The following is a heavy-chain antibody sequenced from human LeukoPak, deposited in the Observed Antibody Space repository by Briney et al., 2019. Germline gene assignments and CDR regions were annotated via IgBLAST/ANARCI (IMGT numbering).Heavy chain of an antibody. J-gene: IGHJ4*02. V-gene: IGHV5-51*03. Sequence: GESLKITCKGPGYSFSRYWNAWVRQRPGKGLEWMGIIYPGGSETRYDPSFQGQVTISADSSTSTAYLQWSSLRASDTAMYYCARASRDGYNQNFDHWGQGTLVTVSS. CDR1: GYSFSRYW. CDR2: IYPGGSET. CDR3: ARASRDGYNQNFDH. D-gene: IGHD5-24*01.